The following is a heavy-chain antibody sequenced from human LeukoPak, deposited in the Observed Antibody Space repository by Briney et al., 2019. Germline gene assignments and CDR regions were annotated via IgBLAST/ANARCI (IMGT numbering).Heavy chain of an antibody. CDR1: GFTFSSYS. V-gene: IGHV3-21*01. Sequence: PGGSLRLSCAASGFTFSSYSMNRVRQAPGKGLEWVSSISSSSSYIYYADSVKGRFTISRDNAKNSLYLQMNSLRAEDTAVYHCARPLHGSYDAFDIWGQGTMVTVSS. J-gene: IGHJ3*02. CDR2: ISSSSSYI. CDR3: ARPLHGSYDAFDI. D-gene: IGHD1-26*01.